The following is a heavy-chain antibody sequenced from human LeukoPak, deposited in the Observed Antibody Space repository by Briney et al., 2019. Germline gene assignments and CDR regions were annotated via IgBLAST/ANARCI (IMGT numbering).Heavy chain of an antibody. CDR3: ARDWGYNRGPFDY. V-gene: IGHV3-30-3*01. D-gene: IGHD5-24*01. J-gene: IGHJ4*02. CDR2: ISYDGSNK. Sequence: PGGSLRLSCAASGFTFSSYAMHWVRQAPGKGLEWVAVISYDGSNKYYADSVKGRFTISRDNSKNTLYLQMNSLRAEDTAVYYCARDWGYNRGPFDYWGQGTLVTVSS. CDR1: GFTFSSYA.